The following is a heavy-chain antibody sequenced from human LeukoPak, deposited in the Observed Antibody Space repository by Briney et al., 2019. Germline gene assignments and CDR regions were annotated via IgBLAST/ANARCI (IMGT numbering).Heavy chain of an antibody. D-gene: IGHD7-27*01. CDR3: AKDINWASFES. CDR2: IIGSGGTT. V-gene: IGHV3-23*01. CDR1: GFSFSNYG. Sequence: GGTLRLSCAASGFSFSNYGMNWVRQAPGKGLEWVSGIIGSGGTTYYADSVKGRFTISRDNSKNTLYLQMNSPRAEDAALYYCAKDINWASFESWGQGTLVTVSS. J-gene: IGHJ4*02.